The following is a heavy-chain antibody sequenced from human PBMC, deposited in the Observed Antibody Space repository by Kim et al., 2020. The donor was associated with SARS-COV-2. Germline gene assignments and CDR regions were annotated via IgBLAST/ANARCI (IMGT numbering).Heavy chain of an antibody. J-gene: IGHJ1*01. CDR1: GGSISSGGYY. Sequence: SETLSLTCTVSGGSISSGGYYWSWIRQHPGKGLEWIGYIYYSGSTYYNPSLKSRVTISVDTSKNQFSLKLSSVTAADTAVYYCAGGRETYYYDSSGYYRPAEYFQHWGQGTLVTVSS. V-gene: IGHV4-31*03. D-gene: IGHD3-22*01. CDR3: AGGRETYYYDSSGYYRPAEYFQH. CDR2: IYYSGST.